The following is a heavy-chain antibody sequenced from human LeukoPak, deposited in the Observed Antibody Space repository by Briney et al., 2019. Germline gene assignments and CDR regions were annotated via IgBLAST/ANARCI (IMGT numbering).Heavy chain of an antibody. J-gene: IGHJ4*02. CDR2: IYHSGST. Sequence: PSETLSLTCTVSGGSISSGGYYWSWIRQPPGKGLEWIGYIYHSGSTYYNPSLKSRVTISVDRSKNQFSLKLSSVTAADTAVYYCAREPTYGDHPSTIYYFDYWGQGTLVTVSS. D-gene: IGHD4-17*01. CDR1: GGSISSGGYY. CDR3: AREPTYGDHPSTIYYFDY. V-gene: IGHV4-30-2*01.